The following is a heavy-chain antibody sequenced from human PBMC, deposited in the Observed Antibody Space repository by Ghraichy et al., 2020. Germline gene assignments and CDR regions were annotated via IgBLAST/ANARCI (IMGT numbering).Heavy chain of an antibody. CDR1: GFTFSSYN. CDR2: TTSSGSTI. V-gene: IGHV3-48*02. J-gene: IGHJ6*02. Sequence: LSLTCVGSGFTFSSYNMNWVRQSPGKGLEWVSYTTSSGSTISYADSVKGRFTISRDNAQNSLYLQMNSLRDEDTAVYYCARASRVVRFFYYDAMDVWGQGTTVTGSS. D-gene: IGHD4-23*01. CDR3: ARASRVVRFFYYDAMDV.